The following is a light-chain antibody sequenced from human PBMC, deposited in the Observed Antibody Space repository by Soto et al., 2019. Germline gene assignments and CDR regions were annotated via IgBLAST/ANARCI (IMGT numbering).Light chain of an antibody. V-gene: IGLV2-8*01. CDR2: DVT. CDR1: SGDVGGFDY. Sequence: QSALTQPPSASGSPGQSVTISCTGTSGDVGGFDYVSWYQKHPGKAPKLVIYDVTKRPSGVPARFSGSKSGNTASLTVSGLQPEDEGDYYCSSYAGSNNLIFGTGTKVTVL. CDR3: SSYAGSNNLI. J-gene: IGLJ6*01.